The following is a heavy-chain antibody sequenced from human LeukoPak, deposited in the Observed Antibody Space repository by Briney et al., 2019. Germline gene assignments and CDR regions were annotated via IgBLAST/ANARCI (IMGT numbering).Heavy chain of an antibody. Sequence: ASVKVSCKASGYTFTSYDINWVRQATGQGLEWMGWMNPNSGNTGYAQKFQGRVTMTRNTSISTAYMELSSLRSEDTAVYYCARGTDIAVVGEDWFDPWGQGTLVTVSS. V-gene: IGHV1-8*01. CDR2: MNPNSGNT. J-gene: IGHJ5*02. CDR1: GYTFTSYD. D-gene: IGHD2-2*01. CDR3: ARGTDIAVVGEDWFDP.